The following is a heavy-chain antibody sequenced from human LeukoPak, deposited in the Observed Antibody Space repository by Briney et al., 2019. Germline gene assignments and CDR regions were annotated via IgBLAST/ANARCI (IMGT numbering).Heavy chain of an antibody. CDR1: GGSFSCYY. CDR2: INHSGST. D-gene: IGHD5-18*01. V-gene: IGHV4-34*01. CDR3: ARGSRGYSYGYH. J-gene: IGHJ5*02. Sequence: PSETLSLTCAVYGGSFSCYYWSWIPQPPGKGLEWIGEINHSGSTNYNPSLKSRVTISVDTSKNQFSLKLSSVTAAETAVYYCARGSRGYSYGYHWGQGTLVTVSS.